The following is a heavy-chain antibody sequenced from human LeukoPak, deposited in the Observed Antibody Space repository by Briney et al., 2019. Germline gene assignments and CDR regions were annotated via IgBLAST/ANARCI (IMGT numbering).Heavy chain of an antibody. J-gene: IGHJ6*02. V-gene: IGHV1-2*02. D-gene: IGHD2-15*01. CDR2: INPNSGGT. Sequence: ASVKVSCKASGYTFTGYYMHWVRQAPGQGLEWMGWINPNSGGTNYAQKFQGRVTMTRDTSISTAYMELSRLRSDDTAVYYCARDTARYCSGGSCYYYYYGMDVWGQGTTVTVSS. CDR3: ARDTARYCSGGSCYYYYYGMDV. CDR1: GYTFTGYY.